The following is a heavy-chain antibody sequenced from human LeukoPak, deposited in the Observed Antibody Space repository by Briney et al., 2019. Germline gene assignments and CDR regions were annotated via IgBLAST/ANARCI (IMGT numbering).Heavy chain of an antibody. V-gene: IGHV4-4*02. CDR2: VYHSGST. CDR1: GGSISSSNW. CDR3: ARDRGQYCSGGSCYSYYMDV. J-gene: IGHJ6*03. D-gene: IGHD2-15*01. Sequence: SETLSLTCAVSGGSISSSNWWNWVRQPPGKGLEWIGEVYHSGSTHYNPSLKSRVTISVDKSKNQFSLKLSSVTAADTAVYYCARDRGQYCSGGSCYSYYMDVWGKGTTVTISS.